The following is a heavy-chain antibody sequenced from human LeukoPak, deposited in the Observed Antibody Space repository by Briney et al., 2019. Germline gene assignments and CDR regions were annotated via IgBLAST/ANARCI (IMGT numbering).Heavy chain of an antibody. V-gene: IGHV4-39*07. CDR1: GGSISSSHYY. CDR3: ARDLYYGSNLRLFDP. Sequence: KTSETLSLTCTVSGGSISSSHYYWDWVRQPPGKGLEWIGNIYNSGSTYYNPSLKRRVTISIDTSKNQFSLKLSSATAADTAMYYCARDLYYGSNLRLFDPWGQGTLVTVSS. CDR2: IYNSGST. J-gene: IGHJ5*02. D-gene: IGHD3-22*01.